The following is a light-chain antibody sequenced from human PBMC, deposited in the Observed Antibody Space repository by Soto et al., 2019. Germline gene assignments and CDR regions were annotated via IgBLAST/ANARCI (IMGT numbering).Light chain of an antibody. V-gene: IGKV3-11*01. CDR2: DAS. Sequence: EIVLTQSPVTLSLSPGERATLSCRASQSVSSYLAWYQQKPGQAPRLLIYDASNRATGIPARFSGSGSGTDFTLTIDNLEPEDFAVYYCQLRSNWPPITFGQGTRLEIK. CDR1: QSVSSY. J-gene: IGKJ5*01. CDR3: QLRSNWPPIT.